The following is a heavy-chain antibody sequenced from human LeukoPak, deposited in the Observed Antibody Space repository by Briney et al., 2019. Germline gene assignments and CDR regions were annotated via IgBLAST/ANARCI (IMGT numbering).Heavy chain of an antibody. J-gene: IGHJ1*01. Sequence: GGSLRLSCAASGFTFSSYWMHWVRQAPGKGLAWVSRINSDGSITTYADSVRGRFTISRDNAKSTLYLQMNSLRAEDTAVYYCARGRGGDFQRWGQGTQVTVSS. V-gene: IGHV3-74*01. CDR2: INSDGSIT. CDR3: ARGRGGDFQR. CDR1: GFTFSSYW.